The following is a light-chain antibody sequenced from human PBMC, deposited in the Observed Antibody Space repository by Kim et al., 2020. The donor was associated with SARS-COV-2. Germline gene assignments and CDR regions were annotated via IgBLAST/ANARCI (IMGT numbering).Light chain of an antibody. V-gene: IGLV1-51*01. J-gene: IGLJ2*01. CDR3: GTWDSSLSAVV. CDR2: DNN. CDR1: SSTIENNY. Sequence: KVTISCSGSSSTIENNYVSWYQQLPGTAPKLLIYDNNKRPSGIPDRFSGSKSGTSATLGITGLQTGDEADYYCGTWDSSLSAVVFGGGTQLTVL.